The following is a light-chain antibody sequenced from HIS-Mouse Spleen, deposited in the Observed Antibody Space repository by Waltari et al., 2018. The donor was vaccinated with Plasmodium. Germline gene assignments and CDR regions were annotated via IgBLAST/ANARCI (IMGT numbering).Light chain of an antibody. V-gene: IGLV3-10*01. CDR2: EDS. CDR1: ALPKKY. J-gene: IGLJ6*01. CDR3: YSTDSSGNHSV. Sequence: SYELTQPPSVSVSPGQTARITCSGDALPKKYAYWYQQKSGRAPVLGIYEDSKRPPGIPERFSGSSSGTMATLTISGAQVEDEADYYCYSTDSSGNHSVFGSGTKVTVL.